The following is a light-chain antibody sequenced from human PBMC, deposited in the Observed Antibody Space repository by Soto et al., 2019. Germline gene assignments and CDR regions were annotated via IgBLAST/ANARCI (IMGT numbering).Light chain of an antibody. J-gene: IGKJ5*01. CDR2: SSS. CDR3: QHYGTSPEVT. CDR1: QGITSY. V-gene: IGKV1-9*01. Sequence: IQLTQSPSSLSASVGDSVTITCRASQGITSYLAWYQQKPGKAPNLLIYSSSTLQSGVPSRFSGSGSGADFTLTISRVEPEDFAVYYCQHYGTSPEVTFGQGTRLEIK.